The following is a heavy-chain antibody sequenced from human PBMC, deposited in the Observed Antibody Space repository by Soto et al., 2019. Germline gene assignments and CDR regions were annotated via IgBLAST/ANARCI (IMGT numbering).Heavy chain of an antibody. CDR2: IYNNGIT. Sequence: EVHLVESGGGLVQPGESLRLSCAASGLTVSSSYMSWVCQDPGKGLEWVSVIYNNGITYYADSVKGRFTFSRDNSKNTLYLQLNSLRAEDTAVYYCARGLGRSWSHSDWGQGTLVTVAS. V-gene: IGHV3-66*01. CDR1: GLTVSSSY. D-gene: IGHD6-13*01. CDR3: ARGLGRSWSHSD. J-gene: IGHJ4*02.